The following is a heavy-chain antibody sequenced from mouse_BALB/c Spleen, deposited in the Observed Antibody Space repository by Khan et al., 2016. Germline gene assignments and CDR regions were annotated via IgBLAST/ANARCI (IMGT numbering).Heavy chain of an antibody. V-gene: IGHV1-9*01. Sequence: QVQLQQSGAELMKPGASVKISCKATGYTFSRYWIEWVKERPGHGLAWIGEFLPGTGSTNYNEKLKGKATFTAETSSNTAYIQLSSLTSEDSAVYYCARGAYWGRGTLVTVSA. CDR2: FLPGTGST. CDR1: GYTFSRYW. J-gene: IGHJ3*01. CDR3: ARGAY.